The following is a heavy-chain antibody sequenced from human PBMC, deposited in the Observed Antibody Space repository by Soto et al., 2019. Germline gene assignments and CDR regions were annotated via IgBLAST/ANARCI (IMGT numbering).Heavy chain of an antibody. Sequence: PSETLSLTCTVSGGSISSGGYYWSWIRQLPGKGLEWIGYIHYSGSTYYNPSLQSRLTISVDTSKNQFSLRLSSVTAADAAVYYCARDLMYPKYHGMDVWGQGTTVTVSS. CDR2: IHYSGST. J-gene: IGHJ6*02. CDR1: GGSISSGGYY. CDR3: ARDLMYPKYHGMDV. V-gene: IGHV4-31*03. D-gene: IGHD2-2*01.